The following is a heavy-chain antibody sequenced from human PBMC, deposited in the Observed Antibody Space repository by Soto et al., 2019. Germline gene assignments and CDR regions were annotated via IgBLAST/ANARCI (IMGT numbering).Heavy chain of an antibody. D-gene: IGHD2-2*01. CDR2: ISSSSSYI. J-gene: IGHJ6*02. CDR3: ARVPGYCSSTSCSNYYGMDV. Sequence: GGSLRLSCAASGFTFSSYSMNWVRQAPGKGLEWVSSISSSSSYIYYADSVKGRFTISRDNAKNSLYLQMNSLRAEDTAVYYCARVPGYCSSTSCSNYYGMDVWGQGTTVTVSS. V-gene: IGHV3-21*01. CDR1: GFTFSSYS.